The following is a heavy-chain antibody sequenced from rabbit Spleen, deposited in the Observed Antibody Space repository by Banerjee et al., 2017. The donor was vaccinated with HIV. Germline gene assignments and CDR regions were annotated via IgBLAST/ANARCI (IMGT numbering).Heavy chain of an antibody. D-gene: IGHD6-1*01. J-gene: IGHJ4*01. CDR2: IYAGSSGST. Sequence: QSLEESGGDLVKPGASLTLTCTASGFSFSSYYYMCWVRQAPGKGLEWIACIYAGSSGSTYYATWAKGRFTISKTSSTTVTLQMTSLTAADTATYFCARDLYAINHYYPLYFNLWGPGTLVTVS. V-gene: IGHV1S40*01. CDR1: GFSFSSYYY. CDR3: ARDLYAINHYYPLYFNL.